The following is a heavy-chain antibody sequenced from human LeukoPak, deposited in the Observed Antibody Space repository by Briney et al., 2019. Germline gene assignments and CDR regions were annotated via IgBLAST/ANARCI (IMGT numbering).Heavy chain of an antibody. CDR3: ARNKRAAASYYFDY. CDR1: GYTFTGYY. V-gene: IGHV1-2*02. J-gene: IGHJ4*02. D-gene: IGHD6-13*01. CDR2: INPNSGGT. Sequence: ASVKVSCKASGYTFTGYYMHWVRQAPGQGLEWMGWINPNSGGTNYAQKLQGRVTMTTDTSTTTAYMELRSLRSDDTAMYYCARNKRAAASYYFDYWGQGTLVTVSS.